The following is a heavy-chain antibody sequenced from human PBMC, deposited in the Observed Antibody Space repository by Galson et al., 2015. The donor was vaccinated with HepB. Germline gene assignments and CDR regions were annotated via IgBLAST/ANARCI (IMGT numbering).Heavy chain of an antibody. Sequence: SLRLSCAASGFTFSTYSMNWVRQAPGKGPEWASSIRSSSSNIYYADSVKGRFTISRDNAKNSLYLQMNSLRAEDTAVYYCARGWNDAPTRMDVFDIWGQGTVVTVSS. CDR3: ARGWNDAPTRMDVFDI. CDR2: IRSSSSNI. CDR1: GFTFSTYS. J-gene: IGHJ3*02. D-gene: IGHD1-1*01. V-gene: IGHV3-21*01.